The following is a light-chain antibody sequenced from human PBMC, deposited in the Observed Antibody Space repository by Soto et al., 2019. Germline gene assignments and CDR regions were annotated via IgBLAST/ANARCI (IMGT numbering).Light chain of an antibody. V-gene: IGKV1-33*01. CDR1: QDINNF. CDR2: GAS. Sequence: DIQMTQSPSSLSASVGDRVTITCQASQDINNFLNWYQQKPGKAPKLLIYGASNLETGVPSRFSGRGPGTDFTFAITNLQPDDFATYYCQQYDSLAQCTFGGGTKVEIE. J-gene: IGKJ4*01. CDR3: QQYDSLAQCT.